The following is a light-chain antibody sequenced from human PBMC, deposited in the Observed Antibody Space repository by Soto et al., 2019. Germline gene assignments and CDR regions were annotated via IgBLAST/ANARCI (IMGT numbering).Light chain of an antibody. J-gene: IGLJ3*02. CDR3: ATWDDRLTAWV. V-gene: IGLV1-36*01. CDR2: YND. CDR1: NSNIGSNA. Sequence: QSGLTQSPSVSGAPRQSVNISCSGNNSNIGSNAVHWYQQLPGNAPKLLMYYNDMLPSGVSDRFSGSKSGTSASLAISGLQSEDEGDYYCATWDDRLTAWVFGGGTKLTVL.